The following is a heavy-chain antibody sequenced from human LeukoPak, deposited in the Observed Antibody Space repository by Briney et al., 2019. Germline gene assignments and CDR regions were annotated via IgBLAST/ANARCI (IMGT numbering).Heavy chain of an antibody. CDR2: IKSDGSIT. V-gene: IGHV3-74*01. D-gene: IGHD1-26*01. CDR1: GFTFSYYW. Sequence: PGGSLRLSCAASGFTFSYYWMHWVRQAPGKGLVWVSRIKSDGSITEYADSVKGRFTISRDNAKNTLYLQMNSLRAEDTAVYYCARDLSYSGIDYCGQGNLVTVSS. CDR3: ARDLSYSGIDY. J-gene: IGHJ4*02.